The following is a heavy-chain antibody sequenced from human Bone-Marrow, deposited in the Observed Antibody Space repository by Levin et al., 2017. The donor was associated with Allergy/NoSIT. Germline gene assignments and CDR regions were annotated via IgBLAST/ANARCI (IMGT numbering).Heavy chain of an antibody. D-gene: IGHD3-16*01. CDR3: AGGPRRSY. J-gene: IGHJ4*02. CDR2: IYIDGTI. V-gene: IGHV3-53*01. Sequence: PGGSLRLSCAVSGFTVSNNYMSWVRQAPGKGLEWVSLIYIDGTIDYADSVKGRFTISRDNSKNTLSLQMNSLTADDTAVYYCAGGPRRSYWGQGTLVTVSS. CDR1: GFTVSNNY.